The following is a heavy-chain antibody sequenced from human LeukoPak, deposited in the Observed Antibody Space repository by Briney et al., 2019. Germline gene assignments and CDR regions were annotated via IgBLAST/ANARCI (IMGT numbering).Heavy chain of an antibody. CDR3: ARDRGSSWYGDYNNYGMDV. V-gene: IGHV4-39*02. CDR2: AYYSGSRST. D-gene: IGHD6-13*01. CDR1: GGSIDSDTYY. Sequence: SETLSLTCTVSGGSIDSDTYYWGWIRQPPGKGLEWIGSAYYSGSRSTYYNPSLKSRVARSVDTSKNQFSLRLTSLTAADTAVYYCARDRGSSWYGDYNNYGMDVWGQGTTVTVSS. J-gene: IGHJ6*02.